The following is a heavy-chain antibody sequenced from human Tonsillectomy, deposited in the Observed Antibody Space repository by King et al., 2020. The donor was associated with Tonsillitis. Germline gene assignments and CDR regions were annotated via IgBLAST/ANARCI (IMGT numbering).Heavy chain of an antibody. V-gene: IGHV3-30-3*01. D-gene: IGHD5-18*01. CDR2: ISYDGTNK. Sequence: VQLVESGGGVVQPGRSLRLSCAASGFTFSSYAMHWVRQAPGKGLEWVAVISYDGTNKYYADSVKGRFTISRDNSKNTLSLQMNSLGAEDTAVYYCARDRGYRYGWGYFDYWGQGTLGTVSS. CDR3: ARDRGYRYGWGYFDY. CDR1: GFTFSSYA. J-gene: IGHJ4*02.